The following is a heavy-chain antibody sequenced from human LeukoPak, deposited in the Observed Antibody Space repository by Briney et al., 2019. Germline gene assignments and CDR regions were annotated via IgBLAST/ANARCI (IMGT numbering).Heavy chain of an antibody. D-gene: IGHD7-27*01. J-gene: IGHJ3*02. CDR2: IWYDGSSK. V-gene: IGHV3-33*01. CDR3: AITGDFDI. CDR1: GFTFSSYG. Sequence: PGGSLRLSCAASGFTFSSYGMHWVRQAPGKGLEWVAVIWYDGSSKYYADSVKGRFTISRGNSKNTLYLQMNSLRAEDTAVYYCAITGDFDIWGQGTMVTVSS.